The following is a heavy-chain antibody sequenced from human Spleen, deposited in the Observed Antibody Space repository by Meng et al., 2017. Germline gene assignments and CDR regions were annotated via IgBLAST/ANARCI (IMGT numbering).Heavy chain of an antibody. CDR1: GGSVFTDSYY. CDR2: IYYSGTT. V-gene: IGHV4-61*01. J-gene: IGHJ5*02. D-gene: IGHD2-2*02. Sequence: SETLSLTCTVSGGSVFTDSYYWSWIRQPPGKGLEWIGYIYYSGTTSYNPSLKSRVTISVDTSKNQFSLELSSVTAADTAVYYCAREVPYTNWFDPWGQGTLVTVS. CDR3: AREVPYTNWFDP.